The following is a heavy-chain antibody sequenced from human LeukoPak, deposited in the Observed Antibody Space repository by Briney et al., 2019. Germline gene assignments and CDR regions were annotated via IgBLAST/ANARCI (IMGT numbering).Heavy chain of an antibody. D-gene: IGHD6-19*01. V-gene: IGHV3-74*01. CDR3: AKSLGSQDY. CDR1: GFTFSSSW. J-gene: IGHJ4*02. Sequence: GGSLRLSCAASGFTFSSSWMHWVRQAPGEGLVWVSRINTYGRTTTYADSVKGRFTISRDNAKSTVYLQMNSLRPEDTALYYCAKSLGSQDYWGQGTLVTVSS. CDR2: INTYGRTT.